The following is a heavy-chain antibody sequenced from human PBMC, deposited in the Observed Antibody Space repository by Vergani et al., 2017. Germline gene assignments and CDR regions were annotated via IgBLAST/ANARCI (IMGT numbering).Heavy chain of an antibody. CDR1: GFTFSSYG. D-gene: IGHD2-8*01. CDR3: ARDGGMLWGVDY. CDR2: IWYDGSNK. Sequence: QVQLVESGGGVVQPGRSLRLSCAASGFTFSSYGMHWVRQAPGKGLEWVAVIWYDGSNKYYADSVKGRFTISRDNSKNTLYLQMNSLRAEDTAVYYCARDGGMLWGVDYWGQGTLVTVSS. J-gene: IGHJ4*02. V-gene: IGHV3-33*01.